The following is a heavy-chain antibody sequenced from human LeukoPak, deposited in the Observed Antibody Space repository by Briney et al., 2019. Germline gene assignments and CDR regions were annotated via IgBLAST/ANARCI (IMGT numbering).Heavy chain of an antibody. V-gene: IGHV4-4*07. CDR3: ARGEYYYGSGSGYAFDI. D-gene: IGHD3-10*01. Sequence: SETLSLTCTVSGGSISSYYWSWIRQPAGKGLEWIGRIYTSGSTNYNPSLKSRVTMSVDTSKNQFSLKLSSVTAADTAVYYCARGEYYYGSGSGYAFDIWGQGTMVTVSS. CDR2: IYTSGST. CDR1: GGSISSYY. J-gene: IGHJ3*02.